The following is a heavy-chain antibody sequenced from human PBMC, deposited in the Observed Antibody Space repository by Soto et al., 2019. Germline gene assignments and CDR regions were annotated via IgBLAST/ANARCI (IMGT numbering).Heavy chain of an antibody. CDR2: ISYDGTNE. J-gene: IGHJ3*02. D-gene: IGHD3-10*01. V-gene: IGHV3-30-3*01. CDR1: GFTFSSYV. Sequence: QVHLVESGGGVVQPGRSLRLSCAASGFTFSSYVIHWVRQAPGKGLEWVAVISYDGTNEYYADSVKGRFTISRDTSKSTLFLQMDSLRADDTAVYYCAGDGSGSFDIWGQGTMVTVSS. CDR3: AGDGSGSFDI.